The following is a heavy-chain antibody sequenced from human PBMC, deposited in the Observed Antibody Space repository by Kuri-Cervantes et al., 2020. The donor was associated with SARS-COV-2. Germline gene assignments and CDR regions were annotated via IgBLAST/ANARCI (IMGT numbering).Heavy chain of an antibody. CDR1: GYTFTSYY. Sequence: ASVKVSCKASGYTFTSYYMHWVRQAPGQGLEWMGIIDPSGGSTDYAQKFQGRVTMTRDTSTSTVYMELSSLGSEDTAIYYCARGLQWLRFVFEHWGQGTLVTVSS. D-gene: IGHD5-12*01. CDR3: ARGLQWLRFVFEH. J-gene: IGHJ4*02. CDR2: IDPSGGST. V-gene: IGHV1-46*01.